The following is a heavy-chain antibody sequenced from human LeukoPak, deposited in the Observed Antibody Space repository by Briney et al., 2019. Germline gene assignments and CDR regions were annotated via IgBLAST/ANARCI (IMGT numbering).Heavy chain of an antibody. CDR3: ATDRGELLGPRDAFDI. Sequence: ASVKVSCWVSGDTFTELYMHWLIQHPGKGLEGLGGFVPEGGETIYEQTFQGRVTMTEDTSTDTASMELSSLTSEDTAVYYCATDRGELLGPRDAFDIWGQGTMVTVSS. V-gene: IGHV1-24*01. J-gene: IGHJ3*02. CDR2: FVPEGGET. D-gene: IGHD1-26*01. CDR1: GDTFTELY.